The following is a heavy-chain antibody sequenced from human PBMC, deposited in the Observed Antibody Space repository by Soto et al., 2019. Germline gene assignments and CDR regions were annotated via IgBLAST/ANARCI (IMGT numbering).Heavy chain of an antibody. Sequence: PSETLSLTCAVSGGSTSISNWCSCVRQPPGKGLEWIGEIYHSGSTNYNPSLKSRVTISVDKSKNQFSLKLSSVTAADTAVYYCAREDYYDSSGYYYARWDYWGQGTLVTVSS. CDR1: GGSTSISNW. CDR2: IYHSGST. CDR3: AREDYYDSSGYYYARWDY. V-gene: IGHV4-4*02. J-gene: IGHJ4*02. D-gene: IGHD3-22*01.